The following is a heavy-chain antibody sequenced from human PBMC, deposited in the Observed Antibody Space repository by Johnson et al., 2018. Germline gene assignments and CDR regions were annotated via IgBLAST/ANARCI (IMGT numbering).Heavy chain of an antibody. Sequence: VQLLETGGGLVQPGGSLRLSCAASGFTFSSYGMHWVRQAPGKGLEWVAVISYDGSNKYYADSVKGRFTISRENSKNTLYLQMNSLRAEDTAVYYCAKDYDSSGPTLDEYFQHWGQGTLVTVSS. CDR3: AKDYDSSGPTLDEYFQH. V-gene: IGHV3-30*18. CDR2: ISYDGSNK. D-gene: IGHD3-22*01. CDR1: GFTFSSYG. J-gene: IGHJ1*01.